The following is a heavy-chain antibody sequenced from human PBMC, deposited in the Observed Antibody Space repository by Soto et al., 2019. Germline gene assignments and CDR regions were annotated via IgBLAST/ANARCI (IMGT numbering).Heavy chain of an antibody. V-gene: IGHV3-23*01. D-gene: IGHD6-19*01. CDR1: GFTFSSYA. CDR2: ISGSGGST. CDR3: ARRRSSVCYDRGLNGMDV. J-gene: IGHJ6*02. Sequence: GSLRLSCAASGFTFSSYAMSWVRQAPGKGLEWVSAISGSGGSTYYADSVKGRFTISRDNSKNTLYLQMNSLRAEDTAVYYCARRRSSVCYDRGLNGMDVWGQGTTVTVS.